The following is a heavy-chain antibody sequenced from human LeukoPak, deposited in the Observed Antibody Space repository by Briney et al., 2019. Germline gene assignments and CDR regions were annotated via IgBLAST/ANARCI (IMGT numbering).Heavy chain of an antibody. J-gene: IGHJ4*02. CDR1: GFTFSNYA. CDR3: VKAAGSWYGYFDY. CDR2: ISDNGGNT. V-gene: IGHV3-64D*06. D-gene: IGHD6-13*01. Sequence: GGSLRLSCSASGFTFSNYAIHWVRQAPGKGLEYVSSISDNGGNTNYADSVKGRFTISRDNSKNTLYLQMSSLRPEDTAVYYCVKAAGSWYGYFDYWGQGTLVTVSS.